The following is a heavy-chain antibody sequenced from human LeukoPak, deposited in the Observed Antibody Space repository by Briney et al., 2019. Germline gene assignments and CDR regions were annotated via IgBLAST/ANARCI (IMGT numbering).Heavy chain of an antibody. CDR2: ISSSGTTI. D-gene: IGHD6-13*01. CDR1: GFTFSDYY. Sequence: GGSPRLSCAASGFTFSDYYMSWIRQAPGKGLEWVSYISSSGTTIYYADSVKGRFTISRDNAENSLYLQMNSLRAEDTAVYYCARRVAASGSTGLRYIDVWGKGTTVTVSS. V-gene: IGHV3-11*04. J-gene: IGHJ6*03. CDR3: ARRVAASGSTGLRYIDV.